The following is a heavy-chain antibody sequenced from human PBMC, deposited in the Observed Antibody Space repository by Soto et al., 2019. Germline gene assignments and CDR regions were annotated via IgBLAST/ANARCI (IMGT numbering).Heavy chain of an antibody. CDR2: IYYSGST. CDR3: ARLRKNAGYCSGGSCYEPDYYYYYYMDV. J-gene: IGHJ6*03. Sequence: SETLSLTCTVSGFSISSSSYYWVWIRQPPGKGLEWIGSIYYSGSTYYNPSLKSRVTISVDTSKNQFSLKLSSVTAADTAVYYCARLRKNAGYCSGGSCYEPDYYYYYYMDVRGKGTTVTVSS. D-gene: IGHD2-15*01. V-gene: IGHV4-39*01. CDR1: GFSISSSSYY.